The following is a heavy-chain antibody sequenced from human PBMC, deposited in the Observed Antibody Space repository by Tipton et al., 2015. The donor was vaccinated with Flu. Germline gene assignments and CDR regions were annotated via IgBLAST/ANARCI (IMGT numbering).Heavy chain of an antibody. V-gene: IGHV4-61*02. Sequence: LRLSCNVFGGSIDTGGYYWSWLRQTAGKGLEWIGRIYTTGDTNYNPSLESRVTISVDTSKKQFSLKLKSMTAADTAVYYCAREFLFFGELSTAYYFDSWGQGTLVTVSS. CDR3: AREFLFFGELSTAYYFDS. J-gene: IGHJ4*02. CDR1: GGSIDTGGYY. CDR2: IYTTGDT. D-gene: IGHD3-16*01.